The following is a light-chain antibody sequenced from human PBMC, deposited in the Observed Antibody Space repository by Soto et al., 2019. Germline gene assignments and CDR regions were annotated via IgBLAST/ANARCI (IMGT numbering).Light chain of an antibody. V-gene: IGLV2-14*01. CDR3: SSYTRTGSLYV. CDR2: RGS. J-gene: IGLJ1*01. CDR1: SSDNAIYNY. Sequence: QSVLTQPASVSGSPGQSITISFTGTSSDNAIYNYVSWYQQHPGKAPKLLIYRGSNRPSGVSNRFSGSESGNTASLTISGLQAEDETYYYCSSYTRTGSLYVFGTGTKVTVL.